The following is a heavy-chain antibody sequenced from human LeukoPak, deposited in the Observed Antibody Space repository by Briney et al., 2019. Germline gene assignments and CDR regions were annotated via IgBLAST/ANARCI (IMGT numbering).Heavy chain of an antibody. CDR3: ARDRLKSGSYYFDY. CDR1: AFTFSDYS. Sequence: GTSLRLSCAASAFTFSDYSMNWVRQAPGKGLEWVSYISGRSSTIYYADSVKGRFTISRDNAKSSMYLQMNSLRAEDTAVYYCARDRLKSGSYYFDYWGQGTLVTVSS. J-gene: IGHJ4*02. V-gene: IGHV3-48*01. D-gene: IGHD1-26*01. CDR2: ISGRSSTI.